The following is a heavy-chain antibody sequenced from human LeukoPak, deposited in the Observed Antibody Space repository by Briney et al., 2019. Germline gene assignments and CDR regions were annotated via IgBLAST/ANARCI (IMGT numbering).Heavy chain of an antibody. Sequence: VGSLRLSCAASGFTFDDYGRSWVRQVPGKGLEWFSGINWNGGSTGYADSVKGRFTISRDNAKNSLYLQMNSLRVEDTALYYCAGGDRNGWYFDLWGRGTLVTVS. CDR1: GFTFDDYG. J-gene: IGHJ2*01. CDR3: AGGDRNGWYFDL. D-gene: IGHD2-8*01. V-gene: IGHV3-20*04. CDR2: INWNGGST.